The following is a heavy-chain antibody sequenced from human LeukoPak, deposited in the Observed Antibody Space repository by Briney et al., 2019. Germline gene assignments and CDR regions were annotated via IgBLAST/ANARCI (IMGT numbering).Heavy chain of an antibody. J-gene: IGHJ3*02. CDR1: GFTFNSYW. D-gene: IGHD3-22*01. CDR3: ARDPPNSSGYSVPYDAFDI. V-gene: IGHV3-74*01. CDR2: INSDGSST. Sequence: PGGSLRLSCAASGFTFNSYWMHWVRQAPGKGLVWVSRINSDGSSTSYADSVKGRFTISRDNAKNTLYLQMNSLRAEDTAVYYCARDPPNSSGYSVPYDAFDIWGQGTMVTVSS.